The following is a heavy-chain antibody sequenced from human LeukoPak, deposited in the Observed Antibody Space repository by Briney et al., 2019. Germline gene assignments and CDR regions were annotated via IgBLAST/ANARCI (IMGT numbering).Heavy chain of an antibody. D-gene: IGHD5-18*01. CDR3: ATLKRGSIYGYFDF. CDR2: LLDSVNT. V-gene: IGHV4-59*11. CDR1: GGSISSHY. J-gene: IGHJ4*02. Sequence: PSETLSLTCTVSGGSISSHYLSWIRQPPGKGLEWIAYLLDSVNTKDNPSLQSRLTLSADTSKNQFSLRLSSVTAADTAVYYCATLKRGSIYGYFDFWGQGIKVTVSS.